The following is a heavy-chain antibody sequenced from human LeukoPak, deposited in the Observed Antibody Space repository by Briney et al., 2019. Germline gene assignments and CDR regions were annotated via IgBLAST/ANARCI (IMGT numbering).Heavy chain of an antibody. D-gene: IGHD6-19*01. Sequence: GGSLRLSCAASGFTFSNYWVHWVRQVPGKGLVWVSRIKDDGSVTDYADSVKGRFTISRDNDKNTLYLRMDSLRAEDTAVYYCARVSSGEQWLAFDYWGQGTLVTVSS. CDR1: GFTFSNYW. V-gene: IGHV3-74*01. CDR3: ARVSSGEQWLAFDY. J-gene: IGHJ4*02. CDR2: IKDDGSVT.